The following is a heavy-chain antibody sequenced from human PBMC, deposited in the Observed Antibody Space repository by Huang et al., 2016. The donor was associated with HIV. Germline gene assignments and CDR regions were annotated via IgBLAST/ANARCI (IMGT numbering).Heavy chain of an antibody. D-gene: IGHD3-10*01. J-gene: IGHJ4*02. Sequence: QVQLQESGPGLVKPSETLSLTCTVSGGSVSSAGHYWSWIRQPPGKELEWIVYVYDRGSTTYKPSLKGRVTISIDTSNNQFSLKLTAVTAADTAVYVCVSHPSGSADYWGQGTLVIVSS. V-gene: IGHV4-61*08. CDR2: VYDRGST. CDR3: VSHPSGSADY. CDR1: GGSVSSAGHY.